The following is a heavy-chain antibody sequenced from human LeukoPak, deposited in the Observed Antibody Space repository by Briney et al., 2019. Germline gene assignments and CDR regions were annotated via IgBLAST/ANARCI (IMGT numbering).Heavy chain of an antibody. CDR3: ARVMRDYYYYGMDV. CDR1: GYTFTVYY. J-gene: IGHJ6*02. V-gene: IGHV1-2*02. Sequence: ASVKVSSKASGYTFTVYYMHWVRQAPGQGLEWMGWINPNSGGTNYAQKFQGRVTMTRDTSISTAYMELSRLRSDDTAVYYCARVMRDYYYYGMDVWGQGTTVTVSS. CDR2: INPNSGGT.